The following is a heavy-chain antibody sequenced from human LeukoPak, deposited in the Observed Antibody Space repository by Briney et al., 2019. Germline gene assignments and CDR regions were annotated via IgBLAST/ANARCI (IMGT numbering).Heavy chain of an antibody. CDR3: ARDPQYSSSWNFDY. J-gene: IGHJ4*02. D-gene: IGHD6-13*01. Sequence: GGPLRLSCAASGFTVSSNYMSWVRQAPGKGLEWVSVIYSGGSTYYADSVKGRFTTSRDNSKNTLYLQMNSLRAEDTAVYYCARDPQYSSSWNFDYWGQGTLVTVSS. CDR2: IYSGGST. CDR1: GFTVSSNY. V-gene: IGHV3-66*02.